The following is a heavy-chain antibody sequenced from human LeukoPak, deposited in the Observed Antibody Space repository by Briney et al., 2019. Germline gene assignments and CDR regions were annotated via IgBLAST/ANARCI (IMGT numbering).Heavy chain of an antibody. CDR1: GGSLSSYY. D-gene: IGHD3-9*01. CDR2: IYYSGST. CDR3: ARGLKFYDILTAYYTFPYFDY. V-gene: IGHV4-59*01. Sequence: SETLSLTCTVSGGSLSSYYWTWIRQPPGKGLEWIRYIYYSGSTNYNPSLKSRVTISIDTSKNQFSLKLSSVTVADTAVYYCARGLKFYDILTAYYTFPYFDYWGQGALVTVSS. J-gene: IGHJ4*02.